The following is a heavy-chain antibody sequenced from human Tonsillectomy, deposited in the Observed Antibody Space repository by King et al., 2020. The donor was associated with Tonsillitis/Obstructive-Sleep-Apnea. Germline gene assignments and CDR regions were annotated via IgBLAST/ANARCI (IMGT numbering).Heavy chain of an antibody. CDR3: ARENIVVVPALVGGGFDY. J-gene: IGHJ4*02. CDR2: INHSGSS. D-gene: IGHD2-2*01. CDR1: GGSFSGYY. V-gene: IGHV4-34*01. Sequence: VQLQQWGAGLLKPSETLSLTCAVYGGSFSGYYWSWIRQPPGKGLEWIGEINHSGSSNYNPSLKSRVTISVDTSKNQFSLKLSSVTAADTAVYYCARENIVVVPALVGGGFDYWGQGTLVTVSS.